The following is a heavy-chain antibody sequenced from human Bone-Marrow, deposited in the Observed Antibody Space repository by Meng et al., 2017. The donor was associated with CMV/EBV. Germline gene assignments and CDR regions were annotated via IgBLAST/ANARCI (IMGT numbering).Heavy chain of an antibody. CDR1: GYTFTGYY. CDR3: ARARYYYNMDV. CDR2: ISAYNGKT. J-gene: IGHJ6*02. Sequence: PSVKVSCKASGYTFTGYYMHWVRQAPGQGLEWMGWISAYNGKTNYAQKLQGRVTMTTDTSTSTAYMELRSLRSDDTAVYYCARARYYYNMDVWGQGTTVTVSS. V-gene: IGHV1-18*04.